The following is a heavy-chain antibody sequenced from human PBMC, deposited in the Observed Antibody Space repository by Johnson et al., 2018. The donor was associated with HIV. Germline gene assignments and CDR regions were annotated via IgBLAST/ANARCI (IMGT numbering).Heavy chain of an antibody. Sequence: QVQLVESGGGVVQPGRSLRLSCAASRFTFSRYGMHWVRQAPGKGLEWVAVIPYDGSNTYYADSVKGRFTISRDNSKNTVYLQMNSLRAEDTAVYYCAKGLGGAFDIWGQGTMVTVSS. D-gene: IGHD3-16*01. CDR3: AKGLGGAFDI. V-gene: IGHV3-30*18. CDR1: RFTFSRYG. CDR2: IPYDGSNT. J-gene: IGHJ3*02.